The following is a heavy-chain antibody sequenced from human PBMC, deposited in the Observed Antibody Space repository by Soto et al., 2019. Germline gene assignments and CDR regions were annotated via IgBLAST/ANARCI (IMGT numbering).Heavy chain of an antibody. V-gene: IGHV3-9*01. D-gene: IGHD6-13*01. Sequence: EVQLVESGGGLVQPGRSLRLSCAASGFTFDDYAMHWVRQAPGKGLEWVSVISWNSGSKGYADSVKGRFTISRDNDKNSQYLQMHSLRAEDTALYYCAKGSHKGIIAGAGTDWFDPWGQGTLVTVSS. CDR2: ISWNSGSK. CDR1: GFTFDDYA. J-gene: IGHJ5*02. CDR3: AKGSHKGIIAGAGTDWFDP.